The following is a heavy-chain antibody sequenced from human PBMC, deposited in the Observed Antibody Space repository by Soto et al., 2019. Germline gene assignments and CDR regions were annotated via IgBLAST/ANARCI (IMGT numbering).Heavy chain of an antibody. CDR2: ITPFNGNT. V-gene: IGHV1-45*02. CDR1: GYTFTYRY. CDR3: ARSRGGYDPNAFDV. J-gene: IGHJ3*01. Sequence: SVKVSCKASGYTFTYRYLHWVRQAPGQALEWMGWITPFNGNTNYAQKFQDRVTITRDRSMSTAYMEMSSLRSEDTAMYYCARSRGGYDPNAFDVWGQGTMVTVAS. D-gene: IGHD5-12*01.